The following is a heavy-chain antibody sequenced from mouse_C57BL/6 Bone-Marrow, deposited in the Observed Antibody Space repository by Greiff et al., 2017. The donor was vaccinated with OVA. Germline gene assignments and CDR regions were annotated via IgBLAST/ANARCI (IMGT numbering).Heavy chain of an antibody. J-gene: IGHJ3*01. CDR3: AYYYGSSPFAY. CDR2: INPGSGCT. D-gene: IGHD1-1*01. V-gene: IGHV1-54*01. Sequence: VQLQQSGAELVRPGTSVKVSCKASGYAFTNYLIEWVKQRPGQGLEWIGVINPGSGCTNYNEKFKGKATLTADKSSSTAYMQLSSLTSEDSAVYFCAYYYGSSPFAYWGQGTLVTVSA. CDR1: GYAFTNYL.